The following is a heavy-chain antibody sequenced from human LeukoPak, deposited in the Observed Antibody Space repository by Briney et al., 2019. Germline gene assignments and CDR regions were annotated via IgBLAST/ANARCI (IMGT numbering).Heavy chain of an antibody. CDR2: INDGNGNT. CDR3: ATLATFAKY. V-gene: IGHV1-3*01. J-gene: IGHJ4*02. Sequence: ASVKVSCKASGYTFTSYAMHWVRQAPGQRLEWMGWINDGNGNTKYSQKFQGRVTITRDTSASTAYMELSRLRSVDSAVYYCATLATFAKYWGQGTLVTVSS. D-gene: IGHD3-3*01. CDR1: GYTFTSYA.